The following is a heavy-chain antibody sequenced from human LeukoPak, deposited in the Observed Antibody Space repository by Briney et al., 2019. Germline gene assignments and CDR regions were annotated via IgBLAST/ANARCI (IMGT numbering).Heavy chain of an antibody. CDR1: GFTFSSYA. Sequence: GASLRLSCAASGFTFSSYAMSWVRQAPGKGLEWVSAISGSGGSTYYADSVKGRFTISRDNSKNPLYLQMNSVRAEDTAVYYCAKSDCRSTSCYINYWGQGTLVTVSS. CDR3: AKSDCRSTSCYINY. V-gene: IGHV3-23*01. D-gene: IGHD2-2*02. J-gene: IGHJ4*02. CDR2: ISGSGGST.